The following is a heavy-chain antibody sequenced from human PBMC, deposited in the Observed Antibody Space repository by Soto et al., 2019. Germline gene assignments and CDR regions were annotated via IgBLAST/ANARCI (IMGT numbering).Heavy chain of an antibody. CDR3: ARGRNELLWFGELLPNRQLYYYYMDV. CDR1: GGSISSYY. J-gene: IGHJ6*03. D-gene: IGHD3-10*01. V-gene: IGHV4-59*01. Sequence: SSETLSLTCTVSGGSISSYYWSWIRQPPGKGLEWIGYIYYSGSTNYNPSLKSRVTISVDTSKNQFSLKLSSVTAADTAVYYCARGRNELLWFGELLPNRQLYYYYMDVWGKGTTVTVSS. CDR2: IYYSGST.